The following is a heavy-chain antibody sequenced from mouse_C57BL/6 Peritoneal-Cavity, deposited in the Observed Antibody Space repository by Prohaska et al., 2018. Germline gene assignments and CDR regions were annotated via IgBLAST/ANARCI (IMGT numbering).Heavy chain of an antibody. Sequence: QVQLQQPGAELVRPGSSVQLSCKASGYTFTSYWMHWVKQRPIQGLVWIGNIYPSDSETHYNQKFKDKATMTLDKSASTAYMQLSSLTSEDAAVYNCAREGSNYGFAYWGQGTLVTVSA. CDR3: AREGSNYGFAY. J-gene: IGHJ3*01. D-gene: IGHD2-5*01. CDR2: IYPSDSET. CDR1: GYTFTSYW. V-gene: IGHV1-52*01.